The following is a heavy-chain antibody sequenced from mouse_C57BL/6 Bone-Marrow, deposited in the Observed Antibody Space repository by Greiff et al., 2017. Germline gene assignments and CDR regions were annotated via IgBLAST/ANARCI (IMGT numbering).Heavy chain of an antibody. V-gene: IGHV5-6*01. CDR1: GFTFSSYG. CDR2: ISSGGSYT. Sequence: EVKLVESGGDLVKPGGSLKLSCAASGFTFSSYGMSWVRQTPDKRLEWVATISSGGSYTYYTDSVKGRFTISRDNSKNTLYLHMSSLKSEDTAMYYCSRYSNLDYWGQGTTLTVSS. D-gene: IGHD2-5*01. CDR3: SRYSNLDY. J-gene: IGHJ2*01.